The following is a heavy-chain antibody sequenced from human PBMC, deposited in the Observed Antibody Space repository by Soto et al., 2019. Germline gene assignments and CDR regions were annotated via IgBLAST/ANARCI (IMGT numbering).Heavy chain of an antibody. D-gene: IGHD3-9*01. CDR2: ISYDGSNT. J-gene: IGHJ4*02. Sequence: GGSLRLSCAASGFTFSSYAMHWVRQAPGKGLEWVAVISYDGSNTYYADSVKGRFTISRDNSKNTLYLQMNSLRAEDTAVYYRATFDILSGYYCDCWGQGTLVTVSS. CDR3: ATFDILSGYYCDC. V-gene: IGHV3-30-3*01. CDR1: GFTFSSYA.